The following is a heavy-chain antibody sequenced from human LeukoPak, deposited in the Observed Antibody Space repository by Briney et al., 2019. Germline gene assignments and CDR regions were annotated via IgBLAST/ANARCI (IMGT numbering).Heavy chain of an antibody. CDR1: GFTFSRSW. CDR3: ARGYGGNYK. D-gene: IGHD1-7*01. V-gene: IGHV3-7*01. J-gene: IGHJ4*02. CDR2: IKSDGSET. Sequence: QPGGSLILSCAASGFTFSRSWMSWVRQAPGKGLEWVANIKSDGSETYYVESVKGRFTVSRDNVKNSLYLQMNSLRAEDTAVYYCARGYGGNYKWGQGTLVTVSS.